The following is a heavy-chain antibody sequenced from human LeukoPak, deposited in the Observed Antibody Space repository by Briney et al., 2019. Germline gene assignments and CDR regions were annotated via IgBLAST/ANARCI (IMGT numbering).Heavy chain of an antibody. CDR3: ARFSGVLVPDDY. J-gene: IGHJ4*02. D-gene: IGHD2-8*02. CDR2: IIPILGIA. CDR1: GGTFSSYT. Sequence: SVKVSCKASGGTFSSYTISWVRQAPGQGLEWMGRIIPILGIANYAQKLQGRVTMTTDTSTSTAYMELRSLRSDDTAVYYCARFSGVLVPDDYWGQGTLVTVSS. V-gene: IGHV1-69*02.